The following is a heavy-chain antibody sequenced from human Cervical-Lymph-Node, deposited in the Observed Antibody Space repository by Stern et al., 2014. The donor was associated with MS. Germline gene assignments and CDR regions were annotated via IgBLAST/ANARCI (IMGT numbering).Heavy chain of an antibody. CDR2: IYPGDSDT. D-gene: IGHD4-17*01. V-gene: IGHV5-51*01. CDR3: ARQGRGTYGWLAMDV. J-gene: IGHJ6*02. Sequence: EVQLVESGAEVKKPGESLKISCKGSGYSFSIYWIAWVRQMPGKGLEWMGIIYPGDSDTRYSPSFQGQVTISADRSISTAYLQWSSLKASDTAIYYCARQGRGTYGWLAMDVWGQGTTVTVSS. CDR1: GYSFSIYW.